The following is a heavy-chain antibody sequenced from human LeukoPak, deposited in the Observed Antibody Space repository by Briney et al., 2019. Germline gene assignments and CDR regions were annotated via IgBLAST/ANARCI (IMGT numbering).Heavy chain of an antibody. Sequence: GESLRLSCAASGFTFSSYGFHWVRQAPGKGLEWVAFIRYDGSNKYYADSVKGRFTISRDNSKNTLYLQMNSLRAEDTAVYYCANALVQYQRLVGATHPFDYWGQGTLVTVSS. D-gene: IGHD1-26*01. J-gene: IGHJ4*02. V-gene: IGHV3-30*02. CDR3: ANALVQYQRLVGATHPFDY. CDR2: IRYDGSNK. CDR1: GFTFSSYG.